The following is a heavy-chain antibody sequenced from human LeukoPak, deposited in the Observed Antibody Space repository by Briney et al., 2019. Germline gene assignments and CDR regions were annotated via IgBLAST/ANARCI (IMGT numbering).Heavy chain of an antibody. CDR1: GFTFSSYA. Sequence: PGGSLRLSCSASGFTFSSYAMHWVRQAPGKGLEYVSAISSNGGSTYYADSVKGRFTIFRDNSKNTLYLQMSSLRPEDTAVYYCVKGIVVVTARAFDYWGQGTLVTVSS. J-gene: IGHJ4*02. CDR3: VKGIVVVTARAFDY. CDR2: ISSNGGST. V-gene: IGHV3-64D*06. D-gene: IGHD2-21*02.